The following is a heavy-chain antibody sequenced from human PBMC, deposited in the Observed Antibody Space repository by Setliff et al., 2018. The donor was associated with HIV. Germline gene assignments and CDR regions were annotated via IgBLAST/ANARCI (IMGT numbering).Heavy chain of an antibody. Sequence: ASVKVSCKTSGYAFNYYGVTWVRQAPGQGLEWMAWISAYNGYTYYAPKFLGRVAMSTDTATNTAYMEIRSLTSDDTAVYYCARTQYGSTSPGNYWGQGTLVTVSS. CDR1: GYAFNYYG. V-gene: IGHV1-18*01. J-gene: IGHJ4*02. CDR3: ARTQYGSTSPGNY. CDR2: ISAYNGYT. D-gene: IGHD2-2*01.